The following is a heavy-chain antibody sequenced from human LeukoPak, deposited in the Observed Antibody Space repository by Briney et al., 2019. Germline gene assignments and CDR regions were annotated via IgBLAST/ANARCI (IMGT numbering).Heavy chain of an antibody. Sequence: GASVKVSCKASGGTFSRLAISWVRQAPGLGLEWMGRIVPSFDTTNYAQNFQGRVTIAADKSTSTVYMELSSLKSEDTAIYFCASPTSHLAGTGLHFDFWGQGTLVTVSS. CDR2: IVPSFDTT. CDR3: ASPTSHLAGTGLHFDF. J-gene: IGHJ4*02. V-gene: IGHV1-69*06. D-gene: IGHD6-19*01. CDR1: GGTFSRLA.